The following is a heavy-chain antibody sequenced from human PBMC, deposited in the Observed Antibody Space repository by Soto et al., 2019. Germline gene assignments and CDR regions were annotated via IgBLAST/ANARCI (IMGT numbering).Heavy chain of an antibody. CDR1: GFTFSSYG. D-gene: IGHD6-19*01. CDR2: IWYDGSNK. J-gene: IGHJ4*02. V-gene: IGHV3-33*01. CDR3: ARDRGIAVDTDH. Sequence: GGSLRLSCAASGFTFSSYGMHWGRQAPGKGLEWVAVIWYDGSNKYYADSVKGRFTISRDNSKNTLYLQMNSLRAEDTAVYYCARDRGIAVDTDHWGQGTLVTVSS.